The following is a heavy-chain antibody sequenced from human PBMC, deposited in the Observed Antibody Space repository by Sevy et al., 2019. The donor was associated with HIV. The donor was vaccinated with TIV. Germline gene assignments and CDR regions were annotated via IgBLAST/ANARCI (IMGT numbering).Heavy chain of an antibody. J-gene: IGHJ6*02. CDR3: ARDPNYDILTGYPSYGMDV. Sequence: GGSLRLSCAASGFTFSSYSMNWVRQAPGKGLEWVSYISSSSSTIYYADSVKGRFTISRDNAKNSLYLQMNSLGAEDTAVYYCARDPNYDILTGYPSYGMDVWGQGTTVTVSS. CDR1: GFTFSSYS. CDR2: ISSSSSTI. D-gene: IGHD3-9*01. V-gene: IGHV3-48*01.